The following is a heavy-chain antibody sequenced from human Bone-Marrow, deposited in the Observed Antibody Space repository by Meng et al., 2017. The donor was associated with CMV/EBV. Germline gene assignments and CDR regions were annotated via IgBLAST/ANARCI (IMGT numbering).Heavy chain of an antibody. CDR1: GYTFTGYY. D-gene: IGHD2-2*01. J-gene: IGHJ6*02. V-gene: IGHV1-2*02. Sequence: ASVKVSCKASGYTFTGYYINWVRQAPGQGLEWMGWINPNSGGTEYAQRFQGRVTMTRDTSIGTAYMELSSLRSDDTATYYCARDFPLSNVPAATLYYYGLDVWGQGTTVTVSS. CDR3: ARDFPLSNVPAATLYYYGLDV. CDR2: INPNSGGT.